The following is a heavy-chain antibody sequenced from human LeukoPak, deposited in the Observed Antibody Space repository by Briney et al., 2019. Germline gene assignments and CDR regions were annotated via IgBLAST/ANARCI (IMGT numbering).Heavy chain of an antibody. Sequence: ASETLSLTCAVYGGSFSGYYWSWIRQPPGKGLEWIGEINHSGSTNYNPSLKSRVTISVDTSKNQFSLKLSSVTAADTAVYYCARGGTYGYCSSTSCYYYFDYWGQGTLVTVSS. J-gene: IGHJ4*02. CDR1: GGSFSGYY. CDR2: INHSGST. D-gene: IGHD2-2*03. CDR3: ARGGTYGYCSSTSCYYYFDY. V-gene: IGHV4-34*01.